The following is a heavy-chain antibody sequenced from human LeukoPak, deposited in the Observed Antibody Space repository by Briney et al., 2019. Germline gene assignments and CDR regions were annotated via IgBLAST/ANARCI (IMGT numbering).Heavy chain of an antibody. CDR1: GFTVSSNY. CDR3: AKSHDYVWGSYRALY. J-gene: IGHJ4*02. V-gene: IGHV3-23*01. CDR2: ISGSGGST. Sequence: GGSLRLSCAASGFTVSSNYMSWVRQAPGKGLEWVSAISGSGGSTYYADSVKGRFTISRDNSKNTLYLQMNSLRAEDTAVYYCAKSHDYVWGSYRALYWGQGTLVTVSS. D-gene: IGHD3-16*02.